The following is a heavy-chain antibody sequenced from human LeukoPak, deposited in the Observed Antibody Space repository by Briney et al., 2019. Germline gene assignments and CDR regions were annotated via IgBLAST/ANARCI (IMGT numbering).Heavy chain of an antibody. CDR2: MYYTGNS. J-gene: IGHJ5*02. CDR1: GGSIYSSSYY. V-gene: IGHV4-39*07. CDR3: ARGNTVVVTAGDWFDP. D-gene: IGHD2-21*02. Sequence: PSETLSLTCTVSGGSIYSSSYYWGWIRQTPGKGLEWIGSMYYTGNSFYNPSLKSRVTISVDTSKNQFSLKLSSVTAADTAVYYCARGNTVVVTAGDWFDPWGQGTLVTVSS.